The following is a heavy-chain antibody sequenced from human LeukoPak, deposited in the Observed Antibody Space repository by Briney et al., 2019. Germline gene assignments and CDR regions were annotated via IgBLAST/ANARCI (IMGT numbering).Heavy chain of an antibody. CDR2: IYYSGST. CDR3: ARGYSYGQYGPWWYFDL. D-gene: IGHD5-18*01. V-gene: IGHV4-59*01. Sequence: SETLSLTCTVSGGSISSYCWSWIRQPPGKGLEWIGYIYYSGSTNYNPSLKSRVTISVDTSKSQFSLKLSSVTAADTAVYYCARGYSYGQYGPWWYFDLWGRGTLVTVSS. J-gene: IGHJ2*01. CDR1: GGSISSYC.